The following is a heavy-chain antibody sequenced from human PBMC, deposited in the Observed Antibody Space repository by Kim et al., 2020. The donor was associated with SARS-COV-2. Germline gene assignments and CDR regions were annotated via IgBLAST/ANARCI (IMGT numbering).Heavy chain of an antibody. V-gene: IGHV5-10-1*01. CDR2: IDPSDSYT. CDR1: GSTFTNDW. D-gene: IGHD6-13*01. J-gene: IGHJ2*01. Sequence: GESLKISCEGSGSTFTNDWISWVRQMPGKGLEWMGRIDPSDSYTNYSPSFQGHXAXXADKSINTAYXQWSSLKASDTAMYYCAXHAXXXWYREFDLWGRGXXVTVSS. CDR3: AXHAXXXWYREFDL.